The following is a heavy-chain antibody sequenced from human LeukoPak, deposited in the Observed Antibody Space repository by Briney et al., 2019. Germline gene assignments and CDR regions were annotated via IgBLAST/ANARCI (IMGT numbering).Heavy chain of an antibody. CDR1: GFTFDDYA. Sequence: PGGSLRLSCAASGFTFDDYAMHWVRQAPGKGLEWVSGISWNSGSIGYADSVKGRFTISRDNAKNSLYLQMNSLRAEDTALYYCAKARGAYYYDSSGYEFDYWGQGTLVTVSS. J-gene: IGHJ4*02. V-gene: IGHV3-9*01. D-gene: IGHD3-22*01. CDR2: ISWNSGSI. CDR3: AKARGAYYYDSSGYEFDY.